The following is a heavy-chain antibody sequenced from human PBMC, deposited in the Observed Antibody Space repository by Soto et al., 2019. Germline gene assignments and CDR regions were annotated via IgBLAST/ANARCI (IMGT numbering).Heavy chain of an antibody. CDR3: ARDGLRNYDFWSGYPTEEYYYYMDV. J-gene: IGHJ6*03. CDR2: ITPSSGT. Sequence: PGGSLRLSCAASGFTFSIYSMNWFRQAPGKGLEWVSYITPSSGTTYADSVKGRFTISRDNAKNSLYLQMNSLRDEDTAVYYCARDGLRNYDFWSGYPTEEYYYYMDVWGKGTTVTVSS. CDR1: GFTFSIYS. D-gene: IGHD3-3*01. V-gene: IGHV3-48*02.